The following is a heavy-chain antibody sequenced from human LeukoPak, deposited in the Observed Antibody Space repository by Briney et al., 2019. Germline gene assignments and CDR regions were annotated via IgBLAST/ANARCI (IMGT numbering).Heavy chain of an antibody. CDR3: AKDREGSRITDSSGCFGY. Sequence: GGSLRLSCAASGFTFSSYAMSWVRQAPGKGLEWVSAISGSGGSTYYADSVKGRFTISRDNSKNTLYLQMNSLRAEDTAVYYCAKDREGSRITDSSGCFGYWGQGTLVTVSS. CDR2: ISGSGGST. V-gene: IGHV3-23*01. CDR1: GFTFSSYA. J-gene: IGHJ4*02. D-gene: IGHD3-22*01.